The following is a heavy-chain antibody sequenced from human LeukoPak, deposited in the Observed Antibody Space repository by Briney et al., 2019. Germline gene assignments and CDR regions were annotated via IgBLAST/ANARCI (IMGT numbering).Heavy chain of an antibody. CDR2: ISGSGGST. D-gene: IGHD6-19*01. J-gene: IGHJ4*02. Sequence: GGSLRLSCAASGFTFSSYAMSWVRQAPGKGLEWVSAISGSGGSTYYADSVKGRFTISRDNSKSTLYLQMNSLRAEDTAVYYCAKDPQIWEWLAQYYFDYWGQGTLVTVSS. V-gene: IGHV3-23*01. CDR3: AKDPQIWEWLAQYYFDY. CDR1: GFTFSSYA.